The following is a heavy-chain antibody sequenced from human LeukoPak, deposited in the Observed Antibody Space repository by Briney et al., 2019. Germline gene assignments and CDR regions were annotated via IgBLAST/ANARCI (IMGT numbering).Heavy chain of an antibody. D-gene: IGHD3-9*01. V-gene: IGHV4-34*01. J-gene: IGHJ5*02. CDR2: INHSGST. CDR1: GGSFSGYY. CDR3: ARVDRSDYFDWLYKYNWFDP. Sequence: PSETLSLTCAVYGGSFSGYYWSWIRQPPGKGLEWIGEINHSGSTNYNPSLKSRVTISVDTSKNQFSLKLSSVTAADTAVYYCARVDRSDYFDWLYKYNWFDPWGQGTLVTVSS.